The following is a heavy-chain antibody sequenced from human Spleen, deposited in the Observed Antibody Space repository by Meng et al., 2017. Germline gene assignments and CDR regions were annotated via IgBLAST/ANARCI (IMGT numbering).Heavy chain of an antibody. V-gene: IGHV3-11*01. CDR3: ARDPTRDATN. CDR2: ISSGGGTL. D-gene: IGHD2-15*01. CDR1: GFTFSDYY. J-gene: IGHJ4*02. Sequence: QVQLVESGGGLVKPGGSLRLSCAASGFTFSDYYMSWIRQAPGKGLEWLSYISSGGGTLFYAESVKGRFTISRDDAKNSLYLQMNSLRPDDTAVYYCARDPTRDATNWGQGTLVTVSS.